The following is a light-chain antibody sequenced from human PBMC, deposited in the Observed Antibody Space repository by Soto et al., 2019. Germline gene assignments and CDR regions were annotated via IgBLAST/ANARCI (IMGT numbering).Light chain of an antibody. V-gene: IGLV2-23*01. CDR3: CSSAPESTYV. J-gene: IGLJ1*01. CDR2: KGT. Sequence: QSALAQPASVSGSPGQSITISCTGTSSDVGAYNSVSWYQQHPHRAPQVIIYKGTQRPSGVSNRFSGSTSGNAASLTISAIQADDEADYFCCSSAPESTYVFGTGTKLTVL. CDR1: SSDVGAYNS.